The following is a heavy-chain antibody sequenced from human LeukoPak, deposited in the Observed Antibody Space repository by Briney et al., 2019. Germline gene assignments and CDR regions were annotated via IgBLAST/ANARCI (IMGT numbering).Heavy chain of an antibody. V-gene: IGHV3-72*01. CDR1: GFTLSDHY. D-gene: IGHD1-26*01. J-gene: IGHJ4*02. CDR3: GRSRAGAIDY. CDR2: TRNKANSYST. Sequence: GGSLRPSCAASGFTLSDHYMDWVRQAPGKGLEWVGRTRNKANSYSTEYAASVKGRFTISRDESKNSLYLQMNSLKTEDTAVYYCGRSRAGAIDYWGQGTLVTVSS.